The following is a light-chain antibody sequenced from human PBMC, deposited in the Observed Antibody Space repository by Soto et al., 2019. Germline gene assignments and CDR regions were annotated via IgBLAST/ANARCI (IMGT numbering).Light chain of an antibody. CDR1: SGHSYYG. J-gene: IGLJ3*02. Sequence: QLVLTQSPSASASLGASVKLTCTLTSGHSYYGIAWHQQQPEKGPRFLMKINSDGSHIKGDGIPDRFSGSSSGAERYLTISSLQADDEADYYCQTWDTGIWVFGGGTKVTVL. V-gene: IGLV4-69*01. CDR2: INSDGSH. CDR3: QTWDTGIWV.